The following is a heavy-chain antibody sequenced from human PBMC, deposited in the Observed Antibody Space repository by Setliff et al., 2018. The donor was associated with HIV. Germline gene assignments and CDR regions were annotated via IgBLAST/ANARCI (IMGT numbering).Heavy chain of an antibody. D-gene: IGHD1-26*01. CDR3: ARDRYSGSSTDY. CDR1: GFTFDDYA. J-gene: IGHJ4*02. V-gene: IGHV3-9*01. CDR2: ISWNSGSI. Sequence: GGSLRLSCAASGFTFDDYAMHWVRQAPGKGLEWVSGISWNSGSIGYADSVKGRFTISRDNVKTSLYLQMNSLRAEDTAVYYRARDRYSGSSTDYWGQGTLVTVSS.